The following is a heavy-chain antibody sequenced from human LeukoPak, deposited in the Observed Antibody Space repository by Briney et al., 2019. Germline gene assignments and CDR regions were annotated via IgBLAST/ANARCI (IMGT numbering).Heavy chain of an antibody. V-gene: IGHV3-30*02. J-gene: IGHJ4*02. CDR1: RFTFSSYS. CDR2: IRFDGSNT. D-gene: IGHD2-21*02. CDR3: AKVKTDILIPDS. Sequence: GGSLRLSCAASRFTFSSYSMNWVRQAPGKGLEWVSFIRFDGSNTYHADSVKGRFTISRDNSKNTLYLQMNSLTSADTAVYYCAKVKTDILIPDSWGQGTLVTVSS.